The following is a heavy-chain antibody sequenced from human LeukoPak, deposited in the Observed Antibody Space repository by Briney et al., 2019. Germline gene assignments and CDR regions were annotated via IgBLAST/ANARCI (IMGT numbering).Heavy chain of an antibody. CDR3: ARVGYYGSGSYLSY. CDR2: INPNSGGT. CDR1: GYTFTGYY. J-gene: IGHJ4*02. V-gene: IGHV1-2*06. Sequence: GASVKVSCKASGYTFTGYYMHWVRQAPGQGLEWMGRINPNSGGTNYAQNFQGRVTMTRDTSISTAYMELSRLRSDDTAVYYCARVGYYGSGSYLSYRGQGTLVTVPS. D-gene: IGHD3-10*01.